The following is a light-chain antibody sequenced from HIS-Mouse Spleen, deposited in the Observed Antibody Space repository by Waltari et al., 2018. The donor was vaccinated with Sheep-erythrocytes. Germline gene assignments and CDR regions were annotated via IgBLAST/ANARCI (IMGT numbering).Light chain of an antibody. J-gene: IGLJ2*01. Sequence: SYELTQPPSVSVSPGQTASITCSGAKLGDKYACWYQQKPGQPPVLVIYQDSKRPSGIPERVSGSNAGNTATLTISGTQAMDEADYYCQAWDSSTAWVFGGGTKLTVL. CDR2: QDS. CDR3: QAWDSSTAWV. V-gene: IGLV3-1*01. CDR1: KLGDKY.